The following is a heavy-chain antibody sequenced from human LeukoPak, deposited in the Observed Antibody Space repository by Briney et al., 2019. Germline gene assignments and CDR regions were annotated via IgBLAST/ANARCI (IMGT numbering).Heavy chain of an antibody. CDR3: ARGPSCSNRSCPYWFDH. V-gene: IGHV1-8*01. D-gene: IGHD2-2*01. J-gene: IGHJ5*02. Sequence: ASVKVSCKASGYTFTSNDINWGRQATGQGLEWMGWMNRNSGNTGYAQKFQGRLTMTRNTSISTAYMELSSLRSDDTAVYYCARGPSCSNRSCPYWFDHWGQGTLVTVSS. CDR2: MNRNSGNT. CDR1: GYTFTSND.